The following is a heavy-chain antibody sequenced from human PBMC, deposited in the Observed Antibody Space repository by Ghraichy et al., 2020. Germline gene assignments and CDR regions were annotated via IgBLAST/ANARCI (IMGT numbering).Heavy chain of an antibody. V-gene: IGHV3-66*01. Sequence: GGSLRLSCAASGFTVSSNYMSWVRQAPGKGLEWVSVIYSGGSAYYADSVKGRFTISRDNSKNTLYLQMNSLRAEDTAVYYCARDLFHYYDSSGYAGYWGQGTLVTVSS. CDR1: GFTVSSNY. CDR2: IYSGGSA. D-gene: IGHD3-22*01. CDR3: ARDLFHYYDSSGYAGY. J-gene: IGHJ4*02.